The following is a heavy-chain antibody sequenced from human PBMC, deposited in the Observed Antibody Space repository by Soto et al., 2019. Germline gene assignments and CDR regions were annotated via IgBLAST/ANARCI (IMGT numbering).Heavy chain of an antibody. D-gene: IGHD3-22*01. CDR1: GGSISSGDYY. V-gene: IGHV4-30-4*01. CDR3: PRAPYYYDSSGYYEIWFDP. Sequence: SETLSLTCTVSGGSISSGDYYWSWIRQPPGKGLEWIGYIYYSGSTYYNPSLKSRVTISVDTSKNQFSLKLSSVTAADTAVYYCPRAPYYYDSSGYYEIWFDPWGQGTLVTVSS. CDR2: IYYSGST. J-gene: IGHJ5*02.